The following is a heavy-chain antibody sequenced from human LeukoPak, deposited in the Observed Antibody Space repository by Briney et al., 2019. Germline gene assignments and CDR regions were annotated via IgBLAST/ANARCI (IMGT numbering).Heavy chain of an antibody. D-gene: IGHD1-1*01. V-gene: IGHV6-1*01. Sequence: SQTLSLTCAISGDSVSSSSAAWRWIRQSPSRGFEWLGRTYYRSKWYTDYAVSVKSRLTINPDTSKNQFSLQLNSMTPEDTAVYYCAREGSEGYLFDYWGQGTLVTVSS. CDR3: AREGSEGYLFDY. CDR2: TYYRSKWYT. J-gene: IGHJ4*02. CDR1: GDSVSSSSAA.